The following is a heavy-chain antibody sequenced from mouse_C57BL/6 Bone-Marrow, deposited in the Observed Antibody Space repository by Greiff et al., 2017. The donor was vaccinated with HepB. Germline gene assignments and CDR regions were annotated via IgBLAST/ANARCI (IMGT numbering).Heavy chain of an antibody. V-gene: IGHV1-18*01. J-gene: IGHJ3*01. CDR3: ARGGPAWFAY. CDR2: INPNNGGT. CDR1: GYTFTDYN. Sequence: EVQLQQSGPELVKPGASVKIPCKASGYTFTDYNMDWVKQSHGKSLEWIGDINPNNGGTIYNQKFKGKATLTVDKSSSTAYMELRSLTSEDTAVYYCARGGPAWFAYWGQGTLGTVSA.